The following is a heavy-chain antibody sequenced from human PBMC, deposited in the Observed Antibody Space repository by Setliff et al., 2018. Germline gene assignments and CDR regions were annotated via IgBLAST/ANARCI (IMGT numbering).Heavy chain of an antibody. V-gene: IGHV1-18*01. CDR1: GYTFSDYG. D-gene: IGHD2-8*01. CDR3: SRLVRFCTRTACQRVAGAES. J-gene: IGHJ5*01. Sequence: ASVKVSCKASGYTFSDYGITWVRQAPGQGLEWMGWISGYTGNAYYAHKFQDRVTMTTDTSTGTAYMEVTSLRFDDTAVYYCSRLVRFCTRTACQRVAGAESWGQGTLVTVSS. CDR2: ISGYTGNA.